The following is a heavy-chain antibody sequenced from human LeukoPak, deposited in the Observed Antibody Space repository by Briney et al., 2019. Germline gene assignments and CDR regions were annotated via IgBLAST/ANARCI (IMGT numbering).Heavy chain of an antibody. Sequence: KASETLSLTCTVSGGSISSGDYYWSWIRQPPGKGLEWIGYIYYSGSTYYNPSLKSRVTISVDTSKNQFSLKLSSVTAADTAVYYCARVVGAAQRAFDIWGQGTMVTVSS. CDR3: ARVVGAAQRAFDI. CDR1: GGSISSGDYY. D-gene: IGHD4/OR15-4a*01. V-gene: IGHV4-30-4*01. CDR2: IYYSGST. J-gene: IGHJ3*02.